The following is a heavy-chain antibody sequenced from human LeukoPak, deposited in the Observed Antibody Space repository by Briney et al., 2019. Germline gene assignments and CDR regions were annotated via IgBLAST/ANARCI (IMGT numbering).Heavy chain of an antibody. CDR2: ISGSGGST. Sequence: GGTLRLSCAASGFTFSSYGMNWVRQAPGKGLEWVSAISGSGGSTYYADSVKGRFTISRDNSKNTLYLQMSSLRAEDTALYYCARVSDISVAAYFDYWGQGTLVTVSS. CDR3: ARVSDISVAAYFDY. CDR1: GFTFSSYG. V-gene: IGHV3-23*01. J-gene: IGHJ4*02. D-gene: IGHD6-19*01.